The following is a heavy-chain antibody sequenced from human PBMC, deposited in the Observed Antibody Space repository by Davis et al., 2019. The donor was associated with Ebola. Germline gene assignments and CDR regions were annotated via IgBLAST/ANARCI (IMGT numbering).Heavy chain of an antibody. V-gene: IGHV4-59*01. Sequence: PSETLSLTCTVSGGSISSYYWSWIRQPPGKGLEWIGYIYYSGSTNYNPSLKSRVTISVDTSKNQFSLKLSSVTAADTAVYYCARDRAKALWDPDAFDIWGQGTMVTVSS. CDR3: ARDRAKALWDPDAFDI. J-gene: IGHJ3*02. CDR1: GGSISSYY. CDR2: IYYSGST. D-gene: IGHD3-16*01.